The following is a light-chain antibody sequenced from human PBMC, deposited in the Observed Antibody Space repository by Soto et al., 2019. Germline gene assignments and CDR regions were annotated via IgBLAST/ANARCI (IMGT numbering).Light chain of an antibody. V-gene: IGKV1-5*03. CDR1: QSISSW. J-gene: IGKJ2*01. Sequence: DIQMTQSPSTLSASVGDRVTITCRASQSISSWLAWYQQKPGKAPKLLIYKASSLESGVPSRFSGSGSGTEFTRTISSLQPDDFATYYCQQYNSYPYTFGQGTKLEIK. CDR3: QQYNSYPYT. CDR2: KAS.